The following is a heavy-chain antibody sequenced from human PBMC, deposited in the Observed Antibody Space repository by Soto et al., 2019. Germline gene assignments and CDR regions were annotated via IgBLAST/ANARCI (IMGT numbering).Heavy chain of an antibody. CDR3: ARVVTYYDFWSGYYYYYGMDV. CDR2: IKQDGSEK. J-gene: IGHJ6*02. D-gene: IGHD3-3*01. CDR1: GFTFSSYW. Sequence: GGSLRLSCAASGFTFSSYWMSWVRQAPGKGLEWVANIKQDGSEKYYVDSVKGRFTISRDNAKNSLYLQMNSLRAEDMAVYYCARVVTYYDFWSGYYYYYGMDVWGQGTTVTVSS. V-gene: IGHV3-7*01.